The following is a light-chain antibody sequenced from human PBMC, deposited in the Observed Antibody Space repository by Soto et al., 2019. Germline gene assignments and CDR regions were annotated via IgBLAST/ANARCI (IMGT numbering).Light chain of an antibody. CDR1: NSVVGGYNY. J-gene: IGLJ1*01. Sequence: QSALAQPPPLSGAPGQAVTLSFTGTNSVVGGYNYVSWYQHHPGKAPKLIIYDVSNRPSGVSIRFSGSKSDNTASLTISGLQPEDEADYHCSSYTTSNTRQIVFGTGTKVTVL. V-gene: IGLV2-14*03. CDR3: SSYTTSNTRQIV. CDR2: DVS.